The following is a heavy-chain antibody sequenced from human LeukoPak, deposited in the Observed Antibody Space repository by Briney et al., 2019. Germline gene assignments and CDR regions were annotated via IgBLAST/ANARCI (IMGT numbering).Heavy chain of an antibody. CDR3: AKEDRRGRHFDY. Sequence: PGGSLRLSCAASGFTFDDYAMHWVRQAPGKGLEWVSDISWNSGNIGYADSVKGRFTISRDNAKNSLYLQMNSLRAEDTALYYCAKEDRRGRHFDYWGQGTLVTVSS. CDR1: GFTFDDYA. V-gene: IGHV3-9*01. CDR2: ISWNSGNI. J-gene: IGHJ4*02. D-gene: IGHD3-16*01.